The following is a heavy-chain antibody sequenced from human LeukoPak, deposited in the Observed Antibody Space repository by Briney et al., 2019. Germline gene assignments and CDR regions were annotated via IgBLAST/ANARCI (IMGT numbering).Heavy chain of an antibody. CDR2: IIPIFGTA. CDR3: ARDHKQLNRYSSWEDWFDP. V-gene: IGHV1-69*13. Sequence: ASVKVSCKASGGTFSSYAISWVRQAPGQGLEWMGGIIPIFGTANYAPKFQGRVTITADESTSTAYMELSSLRSEDTAVYYCARDHKQLNRYSSWEDWFDPWGQGTLVTVSS. D-gene: IGHD6-13*01. CDR1: GGTFSSYA. J-gene: IGHJ5*02.